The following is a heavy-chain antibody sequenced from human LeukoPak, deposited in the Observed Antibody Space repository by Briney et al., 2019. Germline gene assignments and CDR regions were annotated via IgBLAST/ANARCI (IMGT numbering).Heavy chain of an antibody. V-gene: IGHV3-7*01. D-gene: IGHD6-13*01. CDR2: IKQDGSEK. J-gene: IGHJ6*03. CDR1: GFTFSSYW. Sequence: PGGSLRLSCAASGFTFSSYWMSWVRQAPGKGLEWVANIKQDGSEKYYVDSVKGRFTISRDNAKNSLYLQMNSLRAEDTAVYYCARGKAAAGTWDYYYYYMDVWAKGPRSPSP. CDR3: ARGKAAAGTWDYYYYYMDV.